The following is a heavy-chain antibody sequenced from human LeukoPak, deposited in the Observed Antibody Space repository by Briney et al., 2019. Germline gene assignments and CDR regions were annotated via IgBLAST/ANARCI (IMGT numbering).Heavy chain of an antibody. D-gene: IGHD2-21*02. Sequence: ASVKVSCKASGGSFRSYAISWVRQAPGQGLEWMGGIIPVFKTTNYAQKFQGRVTISADLSTSTAYMQLSSLRSDDTAFYYCAREGAYCGGDCFFLDCWGQGTLVTVSS. V-gene: IGHV1-69*01. J-gene: IGHJ4*02. CDR1: GGSFRSYA. CDR3: AREGAYCGGDCFFLDC. CDR2: IIPVFKTT.